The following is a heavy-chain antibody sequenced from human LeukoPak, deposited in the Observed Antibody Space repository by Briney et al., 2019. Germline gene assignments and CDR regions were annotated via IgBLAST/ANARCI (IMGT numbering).Heavy chain of an antibody. D-gene: IGHD2-2*01. CDR1: GYTLTELS. V-gene: IGHV1-24*01. CDR3: ARDSYDSEVVPAAIPL. CDR2: FDPEDGET. Sequence: ASVKVSCKVSGYTLTELSMHWVRQAPGKGLEWMGGFDPEDGETIYAQKFQGRVTMTEDTSTDTAYMELSSLRSEDTAVYYCARDSYDSEVVPAAIPLWGQGTLVTVSS. J-gene: IGHJ4*02.